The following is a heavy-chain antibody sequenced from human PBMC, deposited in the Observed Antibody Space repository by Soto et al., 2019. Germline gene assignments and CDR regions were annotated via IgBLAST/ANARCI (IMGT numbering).Heavy chain of an antibody. J-gene: IGHJ6*02. D-gene: IGHD3-10*01. CDR2: ISSRSSYI. Sequence: EVQLVESGGGLVKPGGSLRLSCAASGFTFSSYSMNWVRQAPGKGLEWVSSISSRSSYIYYADSVKGRFTISRDNAKNSLYLQMNSLRAEDTAVYYCAREGVQHGSGPYYYYGMDVWGQGPPVTVSS. V-gene: IGHV3-21*01. CDR1: GFTFSSYS. CDR3: AREGVQHGSGPYYYYGMDV.